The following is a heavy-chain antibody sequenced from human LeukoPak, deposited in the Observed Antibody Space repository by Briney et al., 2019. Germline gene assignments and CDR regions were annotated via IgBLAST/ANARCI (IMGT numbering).Heavy chain of an antibody. Sequence: PGGSLRLSCAAFGFTFSGHAYHWVRQAPGKGLEWVAVISYDGSNKYYADSVKGRFTISRDNSKNTLYLQMNSLRAEDTAVYYCARDFGSYSYGQKMDYWGQGTLVTVSS. CDR3: ARDFGSYSYGQKMDY. CDR1: GFTFSGHA. J-gene: IGHJ4*02. V-gene: IGHV3-30*04. D-gene: IGHD5-18*01. CDR2: ISYDGSNK.